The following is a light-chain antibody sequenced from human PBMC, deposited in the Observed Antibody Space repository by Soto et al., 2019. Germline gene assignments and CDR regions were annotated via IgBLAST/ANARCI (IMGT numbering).Light chain of an antibody. V-gene: IGKV1-5*03. CDR3: QQYNTYPYS. Sequence: DIQMTQSPSTLSASVGDRVTITGRASQRLSYWLAWYQQKPGKAPKLMIYQGSTLQRGVPSRFSDSGSGSEFSLTINSMQPDDFATYYCQQYNTYPYSFGQGTKREIK. CDR2: QGS. J-gene: IGKJ2*01. CDR1: QRLSYW.